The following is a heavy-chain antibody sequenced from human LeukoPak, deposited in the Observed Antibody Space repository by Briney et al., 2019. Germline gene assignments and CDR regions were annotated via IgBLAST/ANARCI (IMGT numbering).Heavy chain of an antibody. D-gene: IGHD3-10*01. Sequence: GRSLRLSCAASGFTFDDYAMHWVRQAPGKGLEWVSGISWNSGSIGYADSVKDRFTISRDNAKNSLYLQMNSLRAEDTALYYCAKDIVPDGSGSYYNEDYYYYMDVWGKGTTVTVSS. CDR1: GFTFDDYA. CDR2: ISWNSGSI. V-gene: IGHV3-9*01. CDR3: AKDIVPDGSGSYYNEDYYYYMDV. J-gene: IGHJ6*03.